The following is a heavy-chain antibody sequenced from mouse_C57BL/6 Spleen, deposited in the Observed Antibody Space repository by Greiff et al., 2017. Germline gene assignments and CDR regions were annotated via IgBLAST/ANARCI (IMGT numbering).Heavy chain of an antibody. J-gene: IGHJ4*01. V-gene: IGHV5-17*01. CDR2: ISSGSSTI. D-gene: IGHD1-1*01. CDR1: GFTFSDYG. Sequence: EVQGVESGGGLVKPGGSLKLSCAASGFTFSDYGMHWVRQAPEKGLEWVAYISSGSSTIYYADTVKGRFTISRDNAKHTLFLQMTSLRSEDTAMYYCARGNGSLYYAMDYWGQGTSVTVSS. CDR3: ARGNGSLYYAMDY.